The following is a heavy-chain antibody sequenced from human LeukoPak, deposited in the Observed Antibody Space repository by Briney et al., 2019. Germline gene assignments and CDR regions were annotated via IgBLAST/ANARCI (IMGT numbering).Heavy chain of an antibody. Sequence: EASVKVSCKASGYTLTSYGISWVRQAPGQGLEWMGWINPYNRNTNYAQKFLGRVTMTTDTSSSTAYMELRSLRSDDTAVYYCARNPFFGVVILYYSDYWGQGTLVTVSS. D-gene: IGHD3-3*01. V-gene: IGHV1-18*01. CDR1: GYTLTSYG. J-gene: IGHJ4*02. CDR2: INPYNRNT. CDR3: ARNPFFGVVILYYSDY.